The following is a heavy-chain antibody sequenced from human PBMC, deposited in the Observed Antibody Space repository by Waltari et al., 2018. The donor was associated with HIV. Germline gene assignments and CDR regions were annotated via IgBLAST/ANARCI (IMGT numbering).Heavy chain of an antibody. V-gene: IGHV3-7*01. J-gene: IGHJ3*01. CDR1: VFPLRRFW. D-gene: IGHD1-20*01. Sequence: EVQVVESGGDLVQPGGSLRLSCAVCVFPLRRFWMSWVRQAPGKGLQGVATIKPDGSQSYYVDSVRGRFTISKDNAKASLSLQMNSLRGEDTGFYFCASAGWYNDFDVWGQGTMVIVSS. CDR2: IKPDGSQS. CDR3: ASAGWYNDFDV.